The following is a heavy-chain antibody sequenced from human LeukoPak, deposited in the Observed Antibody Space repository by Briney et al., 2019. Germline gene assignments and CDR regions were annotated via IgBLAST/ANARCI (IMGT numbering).Heavy chain of an antibody. CDR2: YYRSKWYN. J-gene: IGHJ4*02. CDR3: ARDFGTTGWHTFDY. D-gene: IGHD6-19*01. V-gene: IGHV6-1*01. Sequence: YYRSKWYNDYAESMEGRMTISQDTSKNQYSLHLNSVTPDDTAVYYCARDFGTTGWHTFDYWGQGTLVTV.